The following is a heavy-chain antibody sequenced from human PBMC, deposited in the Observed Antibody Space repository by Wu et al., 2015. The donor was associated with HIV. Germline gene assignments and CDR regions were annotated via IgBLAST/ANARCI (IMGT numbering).Heavy chain of an antibody. D-gene: IGHD5-18*01. J-gene: IGHJ4*02. CDR2: INPSGGST. CDR1: GYTFTSYY. V-gene: IGHV1-46*01. CDR3: ARANSGDSLGYFDY. Sequence: QVQLVQSGAEVKKPGASVKVSCKASGYTFTSYYMHWVRQAPGQGLEWMGIINPSGGSTSYAQKFQGRVTMTRDTSTSTVYMELSSLRSEDTALYYCARANSGDSLGYFDYWGRGNAGHRLL.